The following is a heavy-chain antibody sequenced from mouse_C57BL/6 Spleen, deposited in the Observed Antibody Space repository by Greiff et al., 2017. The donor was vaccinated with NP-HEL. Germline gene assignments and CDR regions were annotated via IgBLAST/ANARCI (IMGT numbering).Heavy chain of an antibody. V-gene: IGHV1-54*01. Sequence: QVQLQQSGAELVRPGTSVKVSCKASGYAFTNYLIEWVKQRPGQGLEWIGVINPGSGGTNYNEKFKGKATLTADKSSSTAYMQLSSLTSEDSAVYFCARTGNYVFDYWGQGTTLTVSS. CDR3: ARTGNYVFDY. CDR1: GYAFTNYL. J-gene: IGHJ2*01. CDR2: INPGSGGT. D-gene: IGHD2-1*01.